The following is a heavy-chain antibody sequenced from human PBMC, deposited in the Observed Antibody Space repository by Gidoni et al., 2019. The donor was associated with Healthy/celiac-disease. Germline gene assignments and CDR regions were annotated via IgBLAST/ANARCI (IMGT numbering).Heavy chain of an antibody. CDR3: AREGDAPYYFDY. J-gene: IGHJ4*02. Sequence: EVQLVESGGGLVQPGGSLRLSCAASGFTVSSNYMSWVRQAPGKGLEWVSVIYSGGSTYYADSVKGRFTISRDNAKNTLYLQMNSLRAEDTAVYYCAREGDAPYYFDYWGQGTLVTVSS. V-gene: IGHV3-66*01. D-gene: IGHD2-2*01. CDR1: GFTVSSNY. CDR2: IYSGGST.